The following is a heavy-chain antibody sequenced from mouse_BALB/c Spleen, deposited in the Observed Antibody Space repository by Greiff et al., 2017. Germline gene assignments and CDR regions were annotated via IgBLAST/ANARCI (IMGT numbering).Heavy chain of an antibody. CDR3: ARGGYGNYDYYAMDY. Sequence: EVHLVESGPGLVKPSQSLSLTCTVTGYSITSDYAWNWIRQFPGNKLEWMGYISYSGSTSYNPSLKSRISITRDTSKNQFFLQLNSVTTEDTATYYCARGGYGNYDYYAMDYWGQGTSVTVSS. V-gene: IGHV3-2*02. J-gene: IGHJ4*01. D-gene: IGHD2-10*02. CDR1: GYSITSDYA. CDR2: ISYSGST.